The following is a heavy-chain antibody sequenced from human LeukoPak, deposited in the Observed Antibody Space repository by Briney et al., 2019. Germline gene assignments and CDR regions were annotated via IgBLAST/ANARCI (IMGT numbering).Heavy chain of an antibody. J-gene: IGHJ4*02. CDR2: IYPGDSDT. CDR3: ARIGYCSSTSCYTGIEFDY. Sequence: GESLKISFKGSGSRFTSYWIGWVRPMPGKGLEWMGIIYPGDSDTRYSPSFQGQVTISADKSISTAYLQWSSLKASDTAMYYCARIGYCSSTSCYTGIEFDYWGQGTLVTVSS. D-gene: IGHD2-2*02. V-gene: IGHV5-51*01. CDR1: GSRFTSYW.